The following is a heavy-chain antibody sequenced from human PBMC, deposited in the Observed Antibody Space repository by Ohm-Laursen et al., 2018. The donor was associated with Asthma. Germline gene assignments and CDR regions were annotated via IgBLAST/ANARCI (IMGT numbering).Heavy chain of an antibody. D-gene: IGHD3-10*01. CDR1: GFTFDDYA. V-gene: IGHV3-23*01. CDR2: ISASGGYT. J-gene: IGHJ4*02. Sequence: SLRLSCAASGFTFDDYAMIWVRQAPGKGLEWVSAISASGGYTYYADSVKGRFTISRDNSKNTLFLQMNSLKADDTAVYYCAKGGPPNYFDYWGQGTLVTVSS. CDR3: AKGGPPNYFDY.